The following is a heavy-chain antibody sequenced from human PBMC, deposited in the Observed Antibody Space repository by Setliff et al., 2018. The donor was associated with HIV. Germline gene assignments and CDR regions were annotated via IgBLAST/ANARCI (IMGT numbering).Heavy chain of an antibody. J-gene: IGHJ6*03. Sequence: GASVKVSCKASGYTFTNYYMHWVRQAPGQGPEWMGIINPSGGSTTYAQKFQGRVTMTRDTSTSTFYMELSSLRSEDTAVYYCARAMYYYGSGSYDYYMDVWGKGTTVTVSS. CDR3: ARAMYYYGSGSYDYYMDV. CDR2: INPSGGST. D-gene: IGHD3-10*01. V-gene: IGHV1-46*01. CDR1: GYTFTNYY.